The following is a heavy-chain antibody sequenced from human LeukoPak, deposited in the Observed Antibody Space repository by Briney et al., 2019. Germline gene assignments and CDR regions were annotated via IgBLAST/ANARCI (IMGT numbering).Heavy chain of an antibody. D-gene: IGHD2-15*01. CDR2: IYYSGNT. CDR1: GGSISSDRYY. V-gene: IGHV4-39*01. J-gene: IGHJ6*03. Sequence: TSETLSLTCTVSGGSISSDRYYCGWIRQPPGKGLEWIGSIYYSGNTYYNPSLKSRVTISVDTSKNQFSLKLSSVTAADTAGYYCERLATGYCSGGSFGKSNYSYYIDVWGKGTTVTVSS. CDR3: ERLATGYCSGGSFGKSNYSYYIDV.